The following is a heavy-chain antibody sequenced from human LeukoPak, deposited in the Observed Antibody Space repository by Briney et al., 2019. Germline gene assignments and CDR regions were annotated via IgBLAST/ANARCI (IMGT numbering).Heavy chain of an antibody. Sequence: SETLSLTCTVSGGSISSSSYYWGWIRQPPGKGLEWIGSIYYSGSTYYNPSLKSRVTISVDTSKNQFSLKLSSVTAADTAVYYCARGYDYGDGNWFDPWGQGTLVTVSS. CDR2: IYYSGST. J-gene: IGHJ5*02. CDR3: ARGYDYGDGNWFDP. CDR1: GGSISSSSYY. V-gene: IGHV4-39*01. D-gene: IGHD4-17*01.